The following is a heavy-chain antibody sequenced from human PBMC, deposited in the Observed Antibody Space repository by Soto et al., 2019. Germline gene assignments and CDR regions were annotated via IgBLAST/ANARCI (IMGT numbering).Heavy chain of an antibody. J-gene: IGHJ4*02. CDR3: ARQIYDSDTGPNFQYYFDS. V-gene: IGHV5-10-1*01. CDR1: AYSFAGYC. D-gene: IGHD3-22*01. CDR2: IDPSDSQT. Sequence: PGQSLKISCKGSAYSFAGYCITWVRQKPGKDLEWMGRIDPSDSQTYYSPSFRGHVTISVTKSITTVFLQWSSLRASDTAMYYCARQIYDSDTGPNFQYYFDSWGQGTPVTVSS.